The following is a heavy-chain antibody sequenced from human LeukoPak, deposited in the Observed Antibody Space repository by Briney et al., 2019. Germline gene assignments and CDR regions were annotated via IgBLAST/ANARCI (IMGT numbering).Heavy chain of an antibody. CDR3: ARWEAYYYDSSEGIFDY. D-gene: IGHD3-22*01. CDR1: GGSISSYY. J-gene: IGHJ4*02. CDR2: IYTSGST. Sequence: PSETLSLTCTVSGGSISSYYWSWIRQPAGKGLEWIGRIYTSGSTNYNPSLKSRVTMSVDTPKNQFSLKLSSVTAADTAVYYCARWEAYYYDSSEGIFDYWGQGTLVTVSS. V-gene: IGHV4-4*07.